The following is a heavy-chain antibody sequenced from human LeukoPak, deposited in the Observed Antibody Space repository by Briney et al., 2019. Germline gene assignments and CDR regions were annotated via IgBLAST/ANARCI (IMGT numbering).Heavy chain of an antibody. CDR2: ISWNSGSI. CDR1: GFTFDDYA. D-gene: IGHD6-19*01. J-gene: IGHJ5*02. Sequence: GGSLRLSCAASGFTFDDYAMHWVRQAPGKGLEWVSGISWNSGSIGYADSVKGRFTISRDNAKNSLYLQMNSLRAEDTAVYYCAKDNRAVAGPNWFDPWGQGTLVTVSS. CDR3: AKDNRAVAGPNWFDP. V-gene: IGHV3-9*01.